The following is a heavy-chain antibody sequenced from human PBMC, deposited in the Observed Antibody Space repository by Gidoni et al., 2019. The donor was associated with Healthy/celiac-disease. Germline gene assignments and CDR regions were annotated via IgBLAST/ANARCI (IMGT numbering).Heavy chain of an antibody. CDR2: TYYRSKWYN. J-gene: IGHJ5*02. D-gene: IGHD3-22*01. V-gene: IGHV6-1*01. CDR1: GDRASRNIDA. Sequence: QVQLQQEGPGLVTPSKTLSITCAIAGDRASRNIDAWSWIRQSPSRGLEWLGRTYYRSKWYNDYAVSVKSRISINPDTSNNQFSLQLNSVTPEDTAVYYCPRDMIAGLNWFDPWGQVTLVTVSS. CDR3: PRDMIAGLNWFDP.